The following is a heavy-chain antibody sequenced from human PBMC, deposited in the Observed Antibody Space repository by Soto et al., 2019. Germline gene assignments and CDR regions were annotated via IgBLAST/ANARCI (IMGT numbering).Heavy chain of an antibody. Sequence: GGSLRLSCAASGFTFSNAWMSWVRQAPGKGLEWVGRIKSKTDGGTTDYAAPVKGRFTISRDDAKNTLYLQMSSLKTEDTAVYYCTTAGWSIFGFDYWGQGTLVTVS. CDR1: GFTFSNAW. CDR3: TTAGWSIFGFDY. V-gene: IGHV3-15*01. J-gene: IGHJ4*02. D-gene: IGHD3-3*01. CDR2: IKSKTDGGTT.